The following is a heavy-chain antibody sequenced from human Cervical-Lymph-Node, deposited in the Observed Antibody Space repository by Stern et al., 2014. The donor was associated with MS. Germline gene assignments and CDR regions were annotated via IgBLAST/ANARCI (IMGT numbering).Heavy chain of an antibody. D-gene: IGHD3-22*01. CDR2: IYWDDEK. CDR1: GFSLSTSGVG. V-gene: IGHV2-5*02. J-gene: IGHJ3*02. CDR3: AHSAGYSDISGQYYNHDAVHM. Sequence: QVTLKESGPTLVKPTQTLTLTCTISGFSLSTSGVGVGWIRQPPGKALEWLAVIYWDDEKRYSTSLKNRLTIIKDTAKNQVVLTMTNMDPVDTGTYFCAHSAGYSDISGQYYNHDAVHMWGQGTMVTVSS.